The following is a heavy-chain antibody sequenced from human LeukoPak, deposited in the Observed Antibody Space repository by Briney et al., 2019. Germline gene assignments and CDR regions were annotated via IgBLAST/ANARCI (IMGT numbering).Heavy chain of an antibody. Sequence: PSETLSLTCTVSGGSISSSSYYWGWIRQPPGKGLEWIGSIYYSGSTYYNPSLKSRVTISVDTSKNQFSLKLSSVTAADTAVYYCARAVFHYDSSGYYDGAFDIWGQGTMVTVSS. D-gene: IGHD3-22*01. J-gene: IGHJ3*02. V-gene: IGHV4-39*07. CDR1: GGSISSSSYY. CDR2: IYYSGST. CDR3: ARAVFHYDSSGYYDGAFDI.